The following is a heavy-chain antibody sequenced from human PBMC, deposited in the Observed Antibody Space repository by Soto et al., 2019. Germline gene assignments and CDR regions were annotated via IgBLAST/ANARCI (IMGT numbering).Heavy chain of an antibody. CDR2: IDGSGRNT. Sequence: PGGSLRLSCAASGFTFSSYAMSWVRQASGKGLEWVSGIDGSGRNTYYADCVKGRFTISRDNSKNTLSVQMDSLRVEDTALYYCAKDGGSVCSGGTCYFQAPDYWGQGTLVTVSS. D-gene: IGHD2-15*01. CDR1: GFTFSSYA. CDR3: AKDGGSVCSGGTCYFQAPDY. V-gene: IGHV3-23*01. J-gene: IGHJ4*02.